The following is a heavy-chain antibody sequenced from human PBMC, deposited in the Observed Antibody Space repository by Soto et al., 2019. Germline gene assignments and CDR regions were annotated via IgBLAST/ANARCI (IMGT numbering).Heavy chain of an antibody. D-gene: IGHD2-15*01. J-gene: IGHJ6*02. Sequence: QVQLVQSGAEVKKPGSSVKVSCQASGGTFSTYSFSWVRQAPGQGLEWMGGIIPIFGTTNYAQQLQGRVTITADESTTTAYLELSSLRSEDTAVYYCARAPPYCPGGRCYSGHHYYYYVMDVWGQGTTVTVSS. CDR1: GGTFSTYS. CDR2: IIPIFGTT. V-gene: IGHV1-69*01. CDR3: ARAPPYCPGGRCYSGHHYYYYVMDV.